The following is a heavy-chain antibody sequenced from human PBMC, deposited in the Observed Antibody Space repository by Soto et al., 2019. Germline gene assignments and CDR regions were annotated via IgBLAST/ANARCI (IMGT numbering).Heavy chain of an antibody. Sequence: QVQLVQSGAEVKKPGASVKVSCKASGYTFTNYYMHWVRQAPGQGLEWMGIIDPSGGGTSYAQKFQGRFTMTRDTSTSTVYMELSSLRSEDTAVYYCARDRVDCSGGNCWRSVEDTWGLGTLVTVSS. CDR2: IDPSGGGT. D-gene: IGHD2-15*01. V-gene: IGHV1-46*01. CDR1: GYTFTNYY. J-gene: IGHJ5*02. CDR3: ARDRVDCSGGNCWRSVEDT.